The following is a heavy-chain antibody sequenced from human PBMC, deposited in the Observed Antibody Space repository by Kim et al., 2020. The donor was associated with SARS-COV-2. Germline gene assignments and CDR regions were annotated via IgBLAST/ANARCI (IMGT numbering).Heavy chain of an antibody. D-gene: IGHD6-13*01. CDR2: ISSSSSTI. Sequence: GGSLRLSCAASGFTFSSYSMNWVRQAPGKGLEWVSYISSSSSTIYYADSVKGRFTISRDNAKNSLYLQMNSLRDEDTAVYYCARDQKDSSSWDTINYYGMDVWGQGTTVTVSS. J-gene: IGHJ6*02. V-gene: IGHV3-48*02. CDR3: ARDQKDSSSWDTINYYGMDV. CDR1: GFTFSSYS.